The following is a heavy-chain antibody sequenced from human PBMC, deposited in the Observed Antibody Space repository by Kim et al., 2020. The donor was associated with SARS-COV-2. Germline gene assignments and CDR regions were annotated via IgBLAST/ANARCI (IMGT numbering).Heavy chain of an antibody. V-gene: IGHV1-18*01. CDR3: TRDFRSACRGTSCHYFDF. CDR1: GFTFTSYG. D-gene: IGHD2-2*01. J-gene: IGHJ4*02. CDR2: INNDTGTS. Sequence: ASVKVSCKASGFTFTSYGISWVRQAPGQGLECMAWINNDTGTSNSVQSYWGRVSVTRDTSTSTAYMELRSLRSDDTGVYYCTRDFRSACRGTSCHYFDFWGQGTLGTVAS.